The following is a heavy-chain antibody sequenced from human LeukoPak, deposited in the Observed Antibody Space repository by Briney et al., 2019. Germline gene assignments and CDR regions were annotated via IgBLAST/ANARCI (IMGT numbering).Heavy chain of an antibody. Sequence: PGGSLRLSCAASGFTFSSYAMSWVRQAPGEGLEGVSAISGSGGSTYYADSVKGRFTISRDSSKNTLYLQMNSLRAEDTAVYYCAKPAYWTTYYFDYWGQGTLVTVSS. CDR2: ISGSGGST. D-gene: IGHD3/OR15-3a*01. V-gene: IGHV3-23*01. CDR3: AKPAYWTTYYFDY. CDR1: GFTFSSYA. J-gene: IGHJ4*02.